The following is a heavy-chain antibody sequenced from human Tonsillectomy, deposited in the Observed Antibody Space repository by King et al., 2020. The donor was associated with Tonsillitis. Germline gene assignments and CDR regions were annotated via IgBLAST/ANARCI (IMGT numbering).Heavy chain of an antibody. CDR2: IIPIFPTT. CDR3: AREVKGGLLAFDV. J-gene: IGHJ3*01. Sequence: QLVQSGAEVKKPGSSVKVSCKASGGTFSKYSFIWVRQAPGQGLEYMGGIIPIFPTTNYAQKFQGKVTFTADDSTSTAYMELTSLTSEDSAIYYCAREVKGGLLAFDVWGQGTLVTVSS. V-gene: IGHV1-69*13. D-gene: IGHD1-26*01. CDR1: GGTFSKYS.